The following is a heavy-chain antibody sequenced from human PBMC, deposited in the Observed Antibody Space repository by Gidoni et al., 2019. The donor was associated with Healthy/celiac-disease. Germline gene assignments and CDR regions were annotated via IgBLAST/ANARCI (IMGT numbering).Heavy chain of an antibody. Sequence: QVQLVESGGGVVQRGRSLRLSCAASGFTFSSYGMHWVRQAPGKGLEWVAVIWYDGSNKYYADSVKGRFTISRDNSKNTLYLQMNSLRAEDTAVYYCARDRGAVADTPDYWGQGTLVTVSS. CDR1: GFTFSSYG. CDR3: ARDRGAVADTPDY. D-gene: IGHD6-19*01. V-gene: IGHV3-33*01. J-gene: IGHJ4*02. CDR2: IWYDGSNK.